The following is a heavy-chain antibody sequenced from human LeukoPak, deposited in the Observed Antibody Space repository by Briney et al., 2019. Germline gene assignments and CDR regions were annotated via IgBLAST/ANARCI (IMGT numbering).Heavy chain of an antibody. V-gene: IGHV3-30*02. D-gene: IGHD3-3*01. CDR2: IRYDGSNK. CDR3: AKEKPTHYYDFWSGPIDY. CDR1: GFTFSSYG. J-gene: IGHJ4*02. Sequence: GGSLRLSCAASGFTFSSYGMHWVRQAPGKGLEWVAVIRYDGSNKYYADSVKGRFTISRDNSKNTLYLQMNSLRAEDTAVYYCAKEKPTHYYDFWSGPIDYWGQGTLVTVSS.